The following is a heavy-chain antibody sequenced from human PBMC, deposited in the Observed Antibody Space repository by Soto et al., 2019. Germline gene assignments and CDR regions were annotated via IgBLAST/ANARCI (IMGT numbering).Heavy chain of an antibody. CDR2: MYNTGST. Sequence: QVRLQESGPELVKPSETLSLTCTVSGGSISSYYWSWIRQPPGKGLEWIGYMYNTGSTVYNPSLKSRVTISVDTSKNQFYLKVNSVTAADTAVYYCARDLWGYCGTDCYPLDVWGQGTTVTVSS. J-gene: IGHJ6*02. CDR3: ARDLWGYCGTDCYPLDV. CDR1: GGSISSYY. V-gene: IGHV4-59*01. D-gene: IGHD2-21*02.